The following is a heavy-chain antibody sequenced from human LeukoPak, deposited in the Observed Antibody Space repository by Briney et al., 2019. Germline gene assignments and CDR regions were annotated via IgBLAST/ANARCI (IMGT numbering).Heavy chain of an antibody. CDR1: GFTFSSYG. CDR2: IRYDGSNK. Sequence: PGGSLRLSCAASGFTFSSYGMHWVRQAPGKGLEWVAFIRYDGSNKYYADSVKGRFTISRDNSKNTLYLQMNSLRAEDTAVYYCAKDTKGPRLLWFGELFGPPSWYNWFDPWGQGTLVTVSS. J-gene: IGHJ5*02. D-gene: IGHD3-10*01. V-gene: IGHV3-30*02. CDR3: AKDTKGPRLLWFGELFGPPSWYNWFDP.